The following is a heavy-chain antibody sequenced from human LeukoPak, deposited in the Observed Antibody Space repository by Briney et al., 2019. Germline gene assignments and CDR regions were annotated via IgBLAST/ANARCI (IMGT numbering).Heavy chain of an antibody. CDR3: AREWELRLGNWFDP. V-gene: IGHV1-2*02. J-gene: IGHJ5*02. D-gene: IGHD1-26*01. CDR2: INPNSGGT. CDR1: GYTFTGYY. Sequence: VASVKVSCKASGYTFTGYYMHWVRQAPGQGLEWMGWINPNSGGTNYAQKFQGRVTMTRDTSISTAYMELSRLRSDDTAVYYCAREWELRLGNWFDPWGQGTLVTVSS.